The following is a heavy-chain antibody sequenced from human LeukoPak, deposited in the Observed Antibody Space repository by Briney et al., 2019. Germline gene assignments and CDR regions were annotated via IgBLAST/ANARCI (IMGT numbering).Heavy chain of an antibody. Sequence: SETLSLTCTVSGGSISSYYWSWIRQPPGKGLEWIGEINHSGSTNYNPSLKSRVTISVDTSKNQFSLKLSSVTAADTAVYYCARVGELLYNRKDRFDYWGQGTLVTVSS. CDR2: INHSGST. V-gene: IGHV4-34*01. CDR3: ARVGELLYNRKDRFDY. CDR1: GGSISSYY. J-gene: IGHJ4*02. D-gene: IGHD3-10*01.